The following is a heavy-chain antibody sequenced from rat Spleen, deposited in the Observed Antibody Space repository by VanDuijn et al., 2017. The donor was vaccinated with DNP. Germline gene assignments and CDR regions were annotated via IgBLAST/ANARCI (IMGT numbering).Heavy chain of an antibody. J-gene: IGHJ2*01. V-gene: IGHV5-58*01. CDR2: INTGGDIT. CDR3: IRWNSGHFDY. D-gene: IGHD4-3*01. Sequence: EVQLVETGGGLVQPGRSLKLSCIASGFTFSSYWMFWVRQAPGEGLEWVASINTGGDITYYRDSVKGRFTISRDNAKSTLYLQMNSLRSEDMATYYCIRWNSGHFDYWGKGVMVTVSS. CDR1: GFTFSSYW.